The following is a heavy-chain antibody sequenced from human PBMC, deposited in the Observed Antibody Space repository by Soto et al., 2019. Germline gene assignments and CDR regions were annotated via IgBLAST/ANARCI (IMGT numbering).Heavy chain of an antibody. CDR2: MKGSSGNP. J-gene: IGHJ4*01. D-gene: IGHD1-26*01. V-gene: IGHV1-8*01. CDR3: ARRRGESYYGLDY. Sequence: ASLKVSCKASGYNFNNYEINWVRQAPEQGLEWMGWMKGSSGNPLYPQNFQGRPTLTRDTSTNTAYLELTSLAYEDTALYFCARRRGESYYGLDYCG. CDR1: GYNFNNYE.